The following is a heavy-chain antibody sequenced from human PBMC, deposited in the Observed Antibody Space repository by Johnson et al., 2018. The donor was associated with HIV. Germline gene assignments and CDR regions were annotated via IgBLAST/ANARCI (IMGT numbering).Heavy chain of an antibody. D-gene: IGHD3-22*01. Sequence: QVQLVESGGGVVQPGGSLRLSCAASGFTFSSYGMHWVRQAPGKGLEWVAFIRYDGSNKYYADSVKGRFAISRDNYKNTLYLQMNSLRAEDTAVYYCGGSYYYDSSGYYARNAFDIWGQVTMVTVSS. J-gene: IGHJ3*02. CDR1: GFTFSSYG. CDR2: IRYDGSNK. V-gene: IGHV3-30*02. CDR3: GGSYYYDSSGYYARNAFDI.